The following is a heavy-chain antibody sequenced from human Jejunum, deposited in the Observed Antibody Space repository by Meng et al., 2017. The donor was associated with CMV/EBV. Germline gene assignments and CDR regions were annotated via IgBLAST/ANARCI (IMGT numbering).Heavy chain of an antibody. CDR3: TRGSLGPELRAGFDY. Sequence: VQLVASGXGLVQPXGSLILXXXASGFTFSTYAMPWVRQAPGQGLEWVAAITYDGNTKYYVDSVKGRFTISRDNSENTVYLQVNSLRAEDTAVYYCTRGSLGPELRAGFDYWGQGTRVTVSS. CDR2: ITYDGNTK. V-gene: IGHV3-30-3*01. D-gene: IGHD1-14*01. CDR1: GFTFSTYA. J-gene: IGHJ4*02.